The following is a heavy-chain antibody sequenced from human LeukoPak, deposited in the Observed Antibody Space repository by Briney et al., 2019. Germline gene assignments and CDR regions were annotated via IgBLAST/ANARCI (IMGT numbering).Heavy chain of an antibody. D-gene: IGHD3-22*01. CDR1: GYTLTELS. J-gene: IGHJ3*02. CDR2: FDPEDGET. Sequence: ASVKVSCKVSGYTLTELSMHWVRQAPGKGLEWMGGFDPEDGETIYAQKFQGRVTMTEDTSTDTAYMELSSLRSEDTAVYYCARDDYDSSGYYYEKDAFDIWGQGTMVTVSS. V-gene: IGHV1-24*01. CDR3: ARDDYDSSGYYYEKDAFDI.